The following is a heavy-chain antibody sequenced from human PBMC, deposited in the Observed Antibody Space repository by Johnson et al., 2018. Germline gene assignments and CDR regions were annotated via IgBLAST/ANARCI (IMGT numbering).Heavy chain of an antibody. CDR3: VSASGITYPYFQH. J-gene: IGHJ1*01. Sequence: VQLVQSGGGLVKPGGSLRLSCAASGFTFSDYYMSWIRQAPGKGLEWVGRTRDKSNSYTTEYAASVKGRFTISRDDSKNSLYLQMNSLKTEDTAVYFCVSASGITYPYFQHWGQGTLVTVSS. D-gene: IGHD3-10*01. CDR1: GFTFSDYY. CDR2: TRDKSNSYTT. V-gene: IGHV3-72*01.